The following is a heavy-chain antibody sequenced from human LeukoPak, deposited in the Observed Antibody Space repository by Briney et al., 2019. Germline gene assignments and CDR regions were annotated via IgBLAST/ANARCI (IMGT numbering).Heavy chain of an antibody. D-gene: IGHD1-26*01. CDR2: ISSSSSYI. CDR1: EFSVGSNY. V-gene: IGHV3-21*01. CDR3: AKAHVVGATRGDFDY. Sequence: PGGSLRLSCAASEFSVGSNYMTWVRQAPGKGLEWVSSISSSSSYIYYADSVKGRFTISRDNAKNSLYLQMNSLRAEDTAVHYCAKAHVVGATRGDFDYWGQGTLVTVSS. J-gene: IGHJ4*02.